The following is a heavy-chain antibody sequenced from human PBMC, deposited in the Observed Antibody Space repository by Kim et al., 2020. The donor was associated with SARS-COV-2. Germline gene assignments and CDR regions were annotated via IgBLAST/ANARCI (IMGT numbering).Heavy chain of an antibody. CDR2: IIPIFGTA. V-gene: IGHV1-69*13. CDR1: GGTFSSYA. D-gene: IGHD1-7*01. CDR3: ASDLVLRITGTTMGY. J-gene: IGHJ4*02. Sequence: SVKVSCKASGGTFSSYAISWVRQAPGQGLEWMGGIIPIFGTANYAQKFQGRVTITADESTSTAYMELSSLRSEDTAVYYCASDLVLRITGTTMGYWGQGTLVTVSS.